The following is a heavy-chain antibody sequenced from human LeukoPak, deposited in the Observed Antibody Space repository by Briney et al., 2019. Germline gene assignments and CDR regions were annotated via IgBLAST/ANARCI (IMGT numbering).Heavy chain of an antibody. CDR3: ARGPPTVLRFLEWLLYFQH. D-gene: IGHD3-3*01. CDR1: GGSFSGYY. Sequence: SETLSLTCAVYGGSFSGYYWSWIRQPPGKGLEWIGEINHSGSTNYNPSLKSRVTISVDTSKNQFSLKLSSVTAADTAVYYCARGPPTVLRFLEWLLYFQHWGQGTLVTVSS. CDR2: INHSGST. V-gene: IGHV4-34*01. J-gene: IGHJ1*01.